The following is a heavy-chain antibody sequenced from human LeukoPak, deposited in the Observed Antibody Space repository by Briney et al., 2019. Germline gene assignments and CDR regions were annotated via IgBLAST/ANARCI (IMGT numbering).Heavy chain of an antibody. CDR2: IYTSGST. Sequence: PSETLSLTCTVSGGSISSGSYYWSWIRQPAGKGLEWIGRIYTSGSTNYNPSLKSRFTISVDTSKNQFSLKLSSVTAADTAVYYCARAADVVIRGIAVAGRYYYYYYMDVWGKGTTVTVSS. V-gene: IGHV4-61*02. CDR1: GGSISSGSYY. J-gene: IGHJ6*03. D-gene: IGHD6-19*01. CDR3: ARAADVVIRGIAVAGRYYYYYYMDV.